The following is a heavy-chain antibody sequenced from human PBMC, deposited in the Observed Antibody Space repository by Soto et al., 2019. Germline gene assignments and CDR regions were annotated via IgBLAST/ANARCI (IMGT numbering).Heavy chain of an antibody. J-gene: IGHJ6*02. Sequence: SETLSLTCTVSGGSISSSSYYWGWIRQPPGKGLEWIGSIYYSGSTYYNPSLKSRVTISVDTSKNQFSLKLSSVTAADTAVYYCARQGVTIFGVVTLTGDYGMDVWGQGTTVTV. CDR2: IYYSGST. CDR3: ARQGVTIFGVVTLTGDYGMDV. CDR1: GGSISSSSYY. V-gene: IGHV4-39*01. D-gene: IGHD3-3*01.